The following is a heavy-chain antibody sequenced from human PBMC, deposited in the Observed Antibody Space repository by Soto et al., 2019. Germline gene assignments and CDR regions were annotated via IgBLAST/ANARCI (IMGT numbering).Heavy chain of an antibody. CDR2: INPNSGGT. CDR3: AHVNSSSWYVGDWFDP. CDR1: GDTFTGYY. Sequence: ASVKVSCKASGDTFTGYYMHWVRQAPGQGLEWMGWINPNSGGTNYAQKFQGWVTMTRDTSISTAYMELSRLRSDDTAVYYCAHVNSSSWYVGDWFDPWGQGTLVTVSS. V-gene: IGHV1-2*04. D-gene: IGHD6-13*01. J-gene: IGHJ5*02.